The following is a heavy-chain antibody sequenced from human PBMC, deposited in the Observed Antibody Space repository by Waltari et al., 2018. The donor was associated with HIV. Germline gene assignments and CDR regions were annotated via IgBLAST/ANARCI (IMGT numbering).Heavy chain of an antibody. CDR2: IFPGDSNT. Sequence: EVQLEQSGAEMKKPGESLRISCKAVGYNFGRFWISWVRQIPGKGLEWLGIIFPGDSNTRYSPSFRGQVTISADKAINTTFLQWTTLKASDSAIYYCATGPDHYCDFWGQGTQVTVSS. CDR1: GYNFGRFW. CDR3: ATGPDHYCDF. J-gene: IGHJ4*02. V-gene: IGHV5-51*01. D-gene: IGHD4-4*01.